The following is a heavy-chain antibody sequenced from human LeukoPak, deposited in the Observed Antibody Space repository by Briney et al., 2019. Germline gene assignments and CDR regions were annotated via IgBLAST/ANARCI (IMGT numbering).Heavy chain of an antibody. CDR1: GFTFSNYW. CDR2: LANDGTHE. V-gene: IGHV3-30*18. J-gene: IGHJ4*02. CDR3: AKDRFSYASGWPFDC. Sequence: PGGSLRLSCAASGFTFSNYWMHWVRQAPGKGLEWVAVLANDGTHEYYADSVKGRFTISRDNSRNTLYLQMDSLRAEDMAVYYCAKDRFSYASGWPFDCWGQGTLVTVSP. D-gene: IGHD6-19*01.